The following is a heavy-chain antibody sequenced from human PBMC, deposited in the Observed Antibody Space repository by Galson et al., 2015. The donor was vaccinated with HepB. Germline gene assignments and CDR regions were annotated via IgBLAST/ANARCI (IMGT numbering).Heavy chain of an antibody. CDR3: ARRGDPFDY. CDR2: IIPIFGTA. Sequence: SSYAISWVRQAPGQGLEWMGGIIPIFGTADYAQKFQGRVTITADKSTSTAYMELSSLRSDDTAVYYCARRGDPFDYWGQGTLVTVSS. J-gene: IGHJ4*02. D-gene: IGHD3-10*01. V-gene: IGHV1-69*06. CDR1: SSYA.